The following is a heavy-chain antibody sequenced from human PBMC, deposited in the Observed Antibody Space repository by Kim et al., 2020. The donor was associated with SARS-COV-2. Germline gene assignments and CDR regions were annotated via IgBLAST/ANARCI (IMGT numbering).Heavy chain of an antibody. CDR1: GGSISSYY. D-gene: IGHD2-21*01. Sequence: SETLSLTCTVSGGSISSYYWSWIRQPPGKGLEWIGYIYYSGSTNYNPSLKSRVTISVDTSKNQFSLKLSSVTAADTAVYYCAREGIYCGGDCYYDAFDIWGQGTMVTVSS. V-gene: IGHV4-59*13. CDR3: AREGIYCGGDCYYDAFDI. J-gene: IGHJ3*02. CDR2: IYYSGST.